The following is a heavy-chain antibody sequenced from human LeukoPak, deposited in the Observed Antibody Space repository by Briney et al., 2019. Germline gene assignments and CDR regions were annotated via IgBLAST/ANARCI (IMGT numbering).Heavy chain of an antibody. D-gene: IGHD2-2*01. CDR1: GGSISSYY. Sequence: PSETLSLTCTVSGGSISSYYWSWIRRPPGKGLEWIGYIYYSGSTNYNPSLKSRVTISVDTSKNQFSLKLSSVTAADTAVYYCARDRPDNIVVVPAASNYYYMDVWGKGTTVTVSS. J-gene: IGHJ6*03. V-gene: IGHV4-59*01. CDR2: IYYSGST. CDR3: ARDRPDNIVVVPAASNYYYMDV.